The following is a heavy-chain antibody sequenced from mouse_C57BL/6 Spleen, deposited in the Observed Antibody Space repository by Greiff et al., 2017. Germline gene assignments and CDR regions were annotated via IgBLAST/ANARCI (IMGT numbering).Heavy chain of an antibody. CDR2: IDPSDSYT. CDR1: GYTFTSYW. D-gene: IGHD2-2*01. CDR3: ARVGEGYYDAMDY. J-gene: IGHJ4*01. Sequence: VKVVESGAELVMPGASVKLSCKASGYTFTSYWMHWVKQRPGQGLEWIGEIDPSDSYTNYNQKFKGKSTLTVDKSSSTAYMQLSSLTSEDSAVYYCARVGEGYYDAMDYWGQGTSVTVSS. V-gene: IGHV1-69*01.